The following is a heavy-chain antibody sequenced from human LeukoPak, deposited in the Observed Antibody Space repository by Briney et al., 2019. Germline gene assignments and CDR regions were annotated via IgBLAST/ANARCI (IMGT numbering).Heavy chain of an antibody. J-gene: IGHJ4*02. D-gene: IGHD2-15*01. V-gene: IGHV3-23*01. CDR3: ASLDCSGGSCYPDY. Sequence: GGSLRLSCAASGFTFSSYAMSWVRQAPGKGLEWVSAISGSGGSTYYADSVKGRFTISRDNSKNTLYLQMNSPRAEDTAVYYCASLDCSGGSCYPDYWGQGTLVTVSS. CDR1: GFTFSSYA. CDR2: ISGSGGST.